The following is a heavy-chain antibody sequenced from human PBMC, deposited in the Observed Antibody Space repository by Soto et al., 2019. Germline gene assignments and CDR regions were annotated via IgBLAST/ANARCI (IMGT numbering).Heavy chain of an antibody. CDR3: AKTANGWFSAFDL. CDR1: GFTFSSYA. CDR2: ISGSGGTT. J-gene: IGHJ3*01. V-gene: IGHV3-23*01. Sequence: EVQLLESGGGLVQPGGSLRLSCAASGFTFSSYAMSWVRQAPGKGLEWVSAISGSGGTTYYADSVKGRFTFSRDNSKNTLYLQMNSLRAEDTAVYYCAKTANGWFSAFDLWGQGIMVTVSS. D-gene: IGHD6-19*01.